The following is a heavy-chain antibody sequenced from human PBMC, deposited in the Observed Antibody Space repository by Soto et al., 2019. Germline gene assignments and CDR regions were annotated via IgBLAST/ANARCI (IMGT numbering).Heavy chain of an antibody. CDR3: ARVVASSSWYYYYGMDV. Sequence: SVKVSCKASGGTFSSYAISWVRQAPGQGLEWMGGIIPIFGTANYAQKFQGRVTITADESTSTAYMELSSLRSEDTAVYYCARVVASSSWYYYYGMDVWGQGTTVTVS. V-gene: IGHV1-69*13. D-gene: IGHD6-13*01. J-gene: IGHJ6*02. CDR2: IIPIFGTA. CDR1: GGTFSSYA.